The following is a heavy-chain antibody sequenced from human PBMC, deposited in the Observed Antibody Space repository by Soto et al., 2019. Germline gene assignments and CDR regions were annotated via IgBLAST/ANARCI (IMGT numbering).Heavy chain of an antibody. CDR1: GFTFSSYS. CDR3: ARVTLAVAGTNYYYGMDV. Sequence: GESLKISCAASGFTFSSYSMNWVRQAPGKGLEWVSSISSSSSYIYYADSVKGRFTISRDNAKNSLYLQMNSLRAEDTAVYYCARVTLAVAGTNYYYGMDVWGQGTTVTVSS. D-gene: IGHD6-19*01. V-gene: IGHV3-21*01. CDR2: ISSSSSYI. J-gene: IGHJ6*02.